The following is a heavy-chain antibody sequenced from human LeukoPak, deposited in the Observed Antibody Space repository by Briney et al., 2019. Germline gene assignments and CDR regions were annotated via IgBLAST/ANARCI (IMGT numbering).Heavy chain of an antibody. D-gene: IGHD5-24*01. CDR1: GYTFTSYD. CDR3: ARGRRWLQLLFDY. V-gene: IGHV1-8*03. CDR2: MNPNSGNT. Sequence: GASVKVFCKASGYTFTSYDINWVRQATGQGLEWMGWMNPNSGNTGYAQKFQGRVTITRNTSISTAYMELSSLRSEDTAVYYCARGRRWLQLLFDYWGQGTLVTVSS. J-gene: IGHJ4*02.